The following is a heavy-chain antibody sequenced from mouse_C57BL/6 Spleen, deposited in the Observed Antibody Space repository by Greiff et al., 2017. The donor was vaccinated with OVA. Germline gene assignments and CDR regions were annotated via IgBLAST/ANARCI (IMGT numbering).Heavy chain of an antibody. J-gene: IGHJ2*01. CDR1: GYTFTSYW. Sequence: QVQLQQPGAELVKPGASVKLSCKASGYTFTSYWMHWVKQRPGRGLEWIGRIDPNSGGTKYNEKFKSKATLTVDKPSSTAYMQLSVVASADAAVYYYARGISSIDYWGQGTTLTVSS. D-gene: IGHD6-1*01. CDR2: IDPNSGGT. CDR3: ARGISSIDY. V-gene: IGHV1-72*01.